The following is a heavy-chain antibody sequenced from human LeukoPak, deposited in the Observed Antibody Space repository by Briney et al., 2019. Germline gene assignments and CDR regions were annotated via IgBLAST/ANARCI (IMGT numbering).Heavy chain of an antibody. CDR3: ARDPHSKIVVVPVELDGAN. J-gene: IGHJ4*02. CDR1: GFTFNSYG. Sequence: GRSLRLSCAASGFTFNSYGMSWVRQAPGKGLEWVSGISGSGGSTYYADSVKGRFTISRDNAKNSLYLQMNSLRAEDTAVYYCARDPHSKIVVVPVELDGANWGQGTLVTVSS. D-gene: IGHD2-2*01. V-gene: IGHV3-23*01. CDR2: ISGSGGST.